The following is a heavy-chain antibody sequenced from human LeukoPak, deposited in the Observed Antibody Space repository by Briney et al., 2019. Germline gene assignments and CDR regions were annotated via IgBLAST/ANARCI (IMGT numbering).Heavy chain of an antibody. CDR3: ARGSIRPSRGFQH. D-gene: IGHD3-9*01. CDR2: INHSGST. V-gene: IGHV4-34*01. J-gene: IGHJ1*01. Sequence: SETLSLTCAVYGGSFSGYYWSWIRQPPGKGLEWIGEINHSGSTNYNPSLKSRVTISVDTSKNQFSLKLSSVTAADTAVYYCARGSIRPSRGFQHWGQGTLVTVSS. CDR1: GGSFSGYY.